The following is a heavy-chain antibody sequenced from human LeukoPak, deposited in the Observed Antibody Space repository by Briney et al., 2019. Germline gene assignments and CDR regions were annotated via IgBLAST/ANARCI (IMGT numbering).Heavy chain of an antibody. Sequence: SVKVSCKASGYTFTGYYMHWVRQAPGQGLEWMGGIIPIFGTANYAQKFQGRVTITADKSTSTAYMELSSLRSEDTAVYYCARDAGYSYGYILSDAFDIWGQGTMVTVSS. D-gene: IGHD5-18*01. CDR3: ARDAGYSYGYILSDAFDI. CDR2: IIPIFGTA. J-gene: IGHJ3*02. CDR1: GYTFTGYY. V-gene: IGHV1-69*06.